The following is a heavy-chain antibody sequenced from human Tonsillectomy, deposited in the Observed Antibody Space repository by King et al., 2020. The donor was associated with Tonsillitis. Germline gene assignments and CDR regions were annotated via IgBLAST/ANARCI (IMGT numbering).Heavy chain of an antibody. CDR2: ISYDGSNK. CDR1: GFTFSSYG. CDR3: AKAKDYGSWSYYEYYFDY. D-gene: IGHD3-10*01. J-gene: IGHJ4*02. V-gene: IGHV3-30*18. Sequence: VQLVESGGGVVQPGRSLRLSCAASGFTFSSYGMHWVRQAPGKGLEWVAVISYDGSNKYYADSVKGRFTISRDNSKNTLYLQMNSLRAEDTGVYYCAKAKDYGSWSYYEYYFDYWGQGTLVTVSS.